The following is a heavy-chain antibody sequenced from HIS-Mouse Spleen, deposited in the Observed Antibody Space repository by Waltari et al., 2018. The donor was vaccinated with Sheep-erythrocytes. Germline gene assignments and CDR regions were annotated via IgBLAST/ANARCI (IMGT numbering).Heavy chain of an antibody. CDR3: ALGTGVGSAFDI. V-gene: IGHV3-23*01. J-gene: IGHJ3*02. Sequence: EVQLLESGGGLVQPGGSLRLSCAASGFTFSSYAMSWVRQAPGKGLEWVAAMSGGGGSTYYADSVKGRFTISRDNSKNTLYLQMNSLRAEDTAVYYCALGTGVGSAFDIWGQGTMVTVSS. CDR2: MSGGGGST. CDR1: GFTFSSYA. D-gene: IGHD1-26*01.